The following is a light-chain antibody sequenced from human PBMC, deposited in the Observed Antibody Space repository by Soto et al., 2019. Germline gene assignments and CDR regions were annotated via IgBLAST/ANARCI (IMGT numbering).Light chain of an antibody. Sequence: DIQMTQSPSSLSASVGYIVTFTCRASQNIRTYLNWYQQKPGKAPKLLIYAASSLQSGVPSRFSGSGSGTDFTLTISSLQPEDFATYYCQQSYSTITFGQGTRLENK. CDR2: AAS. J-gene: IGKJ5*01. V-gene: IGKV1-39*01. CDR1: QNIRTY. CDR3: QQSYSTIT.